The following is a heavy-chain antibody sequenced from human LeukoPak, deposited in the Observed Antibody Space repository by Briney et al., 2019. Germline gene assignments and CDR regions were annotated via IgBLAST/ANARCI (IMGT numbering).Heavy chain of an antibody. V-gene: IGHV1-69*06. CDR3: ARQRRRATVTTLTSSVDYVRDV. D-gene: IGHD4-17*01. J-gene: IGHJ6*04. CDR2: TIPIFGTA. Sequence: GASVKLSCSASGRTFSSYATTWVRQAPGQRLEWMGGTIPIFGTANHAQQSPGRVTMTADKSTSTAYMELRRLRSEDTAVYYCARQRRRATVTTLTSSVDYVRDVWGKGTTVTVSA. CDR1: GRTFSSYA.